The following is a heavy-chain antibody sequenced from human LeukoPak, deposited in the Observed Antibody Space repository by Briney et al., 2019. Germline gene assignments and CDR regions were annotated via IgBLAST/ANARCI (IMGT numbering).Heavy chain of an antibody. D-gene: IGHD6-13*01. J-gene: IGHJ4*02. CDR3: ARLSTAVADSDY. V-gene: IGHV3-7*01. CDR1: GFTFSSYW. Sequence: GGSLRLSCAASGFTFSSYWMSWVRQAPGKGLEWVANINKDGSDKYYVDSVKGRFTISRDNAKNSLYLQMNSLRAEDTAVYYCARLSTAVADSDYWGQGTLVTVSS. CDR2: INKDGSDK.